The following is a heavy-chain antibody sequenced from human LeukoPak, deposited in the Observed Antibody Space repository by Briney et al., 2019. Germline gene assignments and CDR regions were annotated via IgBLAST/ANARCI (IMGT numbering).Heavy chain of an antibody. D-gene: IGHD1-26*01. J-gene: IGHJ6*02. CDR1: GYTFTSYY. Sequence: ASVKVSCKTSGYTFTSYYIHWVRQAPGQGLEWMGIINPSSGATNYARKFQGRVTMTRDTSTSTVYMELSSQRSEDTAVYYCARATNFYYYYGMDVWGQGTTVTVSS. V-gene: IGHV1-46*01. CDR2: INPSSGAT. CDR3: ARATNFYYYYGMDV.